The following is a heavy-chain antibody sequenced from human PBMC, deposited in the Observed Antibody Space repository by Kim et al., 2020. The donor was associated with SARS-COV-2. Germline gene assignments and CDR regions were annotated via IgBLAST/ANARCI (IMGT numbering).Heavy chain of an antibody. CDR3: ARENNAFDV. Sequence: KKYYPDSGKGRFTIARDSSQNTLSLQMDSLRPEDTAIYYCARENNAFDVWGQGTLVTVSS. V-gene: IGHV3-30*01. J-gene: IGHJ3*01. CDR2: KK.